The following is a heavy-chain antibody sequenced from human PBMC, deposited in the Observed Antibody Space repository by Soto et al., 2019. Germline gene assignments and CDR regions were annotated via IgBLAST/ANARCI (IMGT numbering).Heavy chain of an antibody. CDR3: ARGLYSSGWQGDY. CDR2: ISYDGSNK. Sequence: QVQLVESGGGVVQPGRSLRLSCAASGFTFSSYAMHWVRQAPGKGLEWVAVISYDGSNKYYADSVKGRFTISRDNSKNPLDLQMNSLRAEDTAVYYCARGLYSSGWQGDYWGQGTLVTVSS. D-gene: IGHD6-19*01. CDR1: GFTFSSYA. V-gene: IGHV3-30-3*01. J-gene: IGHJ4*02.